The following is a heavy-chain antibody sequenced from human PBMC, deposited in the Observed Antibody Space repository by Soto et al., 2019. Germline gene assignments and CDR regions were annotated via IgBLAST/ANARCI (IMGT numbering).Heavy chain of an antibody. V-gene: IGHV1-69*04. CDR2: IIPILGIA. Sequence: ASVKVSCKASGGTFSSYTISWVRQAPGQGLEWMGRIIPILGIANYAQKFQGRVTITADKSTSTAYMELSSLRSEDTAVYYCARDRWGSSSERFDYWGQGTLVTVSS. J-gene: IGHJ4*02. CDR3: ARDRWGSSSERFDY. CDR1: GGTFSSYT. D-gene: IGHD6-6*01.